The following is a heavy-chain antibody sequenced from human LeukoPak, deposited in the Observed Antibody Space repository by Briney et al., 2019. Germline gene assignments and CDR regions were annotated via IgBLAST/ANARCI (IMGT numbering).Heavy chain of an antibody. Sequence: GGSLRLSCAASGFTFSSYGMSWVRQAPGKGLEWVSAISGSGGSTYYADSVKGRFTISRDNSKNTLYLQMNSLRAEDTAVYYCAKMVGVVVVAASMDVWGKGTTVTVSS. D-gene: IGHD2-15*01. CDR3: AKMVGVVVVAASMDV. CDR2: ISGSGGST. V-gene: IGHV3-23*01. J-gene: IGHJ6*04. CDR1: GFTFSSYG.